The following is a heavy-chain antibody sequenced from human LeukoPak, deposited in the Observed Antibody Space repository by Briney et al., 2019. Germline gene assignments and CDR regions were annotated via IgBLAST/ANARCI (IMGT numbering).Heavy chain of an antibody. Sequence: GGSLRLSCAASGFTFSSYAMHWVRQAPGKGLEWVAVISYDGSNKYYADSVKGRFTISRDNSKNTLYLQMNSLRAEDTAVYYCARDRPHGEMATIWGLDYWGQGTLVTVSS. CDR2: ISYDGSNK. V-gene: IGHV3-30*01. D-gene: IGHD5-24*01. CDR3: ARDRPHGEMATIWGLDY. CDR1: GFTFSSYA. J-gene: IGHJ4*02.